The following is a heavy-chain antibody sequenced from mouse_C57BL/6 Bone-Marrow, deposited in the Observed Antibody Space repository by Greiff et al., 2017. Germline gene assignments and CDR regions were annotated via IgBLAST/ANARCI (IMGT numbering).Heavy chain of an antibody. V-gene: IGHV2-2*01. CDR1: GFSLTSYG. D-gene: IGHD3-2*02. CDR2: IWSGGST. CDR3: ARTTAQACYAMDY. Sequence: VKLEESGPGLVQPSQSLSITCTVSGFSLTSYGVHWVRQSPGKGLEWLGVIWSGGSTDYNAAFISRLSISKDNSKSQVFFKMNSLQADDTAIYYCARTTAQACYAMDYWGQGTSVTVSS. J-gene: IGHJ4*01.